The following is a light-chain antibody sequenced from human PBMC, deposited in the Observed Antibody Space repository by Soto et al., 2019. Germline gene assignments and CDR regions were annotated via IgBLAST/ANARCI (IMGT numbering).Light chain of an antibody. CDR3: QHYNTYSRA. J-gene: IGKJ1*01. CDR1: QSISTW. Sequence: DIQMTQSPSTLSASVGDRITITCRASQSISTWLAWYQQKPGKAPKLLIYKASSLQSGVPSRFSGSGSGSEFTLTICRLQPDDFASYYCQHYNTYSRAFGQGTKVEIK. CDR2: KAS. V-gene: IGKV1-5*03.